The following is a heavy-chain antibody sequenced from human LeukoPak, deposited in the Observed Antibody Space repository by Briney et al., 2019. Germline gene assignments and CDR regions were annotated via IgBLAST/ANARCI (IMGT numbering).Heavy chain of an antibody. V-gene: IGHV3-74*01. D-gene: IGHD4-23*01. CDR3: ARGRPHGNDY. CDR2: IASDGSST. J-gene: IGHJ4*02. CDR1: GFTFSNYW. Sequence: GGSLRLSCAASGFTFSNYWMHWVRQTPGKGLVWVSRIASDGSSTTYADSVKGRFSISRDNAKNTLYLQMNSLRVEDTAVYYCARGRPHGNDYWGQGTLVTVSS.